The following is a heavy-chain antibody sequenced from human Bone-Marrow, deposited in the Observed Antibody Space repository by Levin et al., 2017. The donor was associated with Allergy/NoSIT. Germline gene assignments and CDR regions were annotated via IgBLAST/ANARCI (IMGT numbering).Heavy chain of an antibody. CDR2: ISYDGSSK. D-gene: IGHD7-27*01. Sequence: GGSLRLSCAASGFTFSSYAMHWVRQAPGKGLEWVAIISYDGSSKYYAASVKGRFTISRDNSKNTLYLQMNSLRAEDTAVYYCARERPSNWDDALDIWGQGTMVTVSS. V-gene: IGHV3-30-3*01. CDR1: GFTFSSYA. J-gene: IGHJ3*02. CDR3: ARERPSNWDDALDI.